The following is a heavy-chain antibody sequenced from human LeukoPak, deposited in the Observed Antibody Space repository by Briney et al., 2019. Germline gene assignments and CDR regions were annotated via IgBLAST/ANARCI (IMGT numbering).Heavy chain of an antibody. CDR1: GGSISSSSYY. J-gene: IGHJ4*02. D-gene: IGHD3-10*01. CDR3: ARLNGRANYSGSH. CDR2: IYYSGST. Sequence: SETLSLTCTVSGGSISSSSYYWGWIRQPPGKGLEWIGSIYYSGSTYYNPSLKTRVTISVVMSKSQFSLTLSSVTAADTAVYYCARLNGRANYSGSHWGQGTLVTVSS. V-gene: IGHV4-39*01.